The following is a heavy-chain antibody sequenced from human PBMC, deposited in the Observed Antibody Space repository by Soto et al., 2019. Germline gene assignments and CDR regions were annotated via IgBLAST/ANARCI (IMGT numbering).Heavy chain of an antibody. Sequence: EVQLVESGGGLVQPGGSLRVSCAASGFEFSAYCMNWVRQAPGKGLEWVATIKKDGNEKYYGDSVRGRFSVNRDNAKNGAYLQMDRLKAEDTGVYVCARGRYKSGDYPKFLDYWGQGAWVTVSS. CDR1: GFEFSAYC. J-gene: IGHJ4*02. V-gene: IGHV3-7*01. CDR2: IKKDGNEK. CDR3: ARGRYKSGDYPKFLDY. D-gene: IGHD3-16*02.